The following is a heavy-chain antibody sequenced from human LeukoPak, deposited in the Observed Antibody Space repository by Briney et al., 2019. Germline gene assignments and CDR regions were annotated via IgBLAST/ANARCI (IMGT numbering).Heavy chain of an antibody. V-gene: IGHV3-74*01. CDR2: INGAGTSL. CDR3: TRARSGFGGYD. Sequence: GGSLRLSCAASGFAFNTYWMHWVRHEPGKGLVWVSRINGAGTSLQYADSVKGRFNISRDNAKNTLYLQMNSLRAEDTAMYYCTRARSGFGGYDWGQGTLVTVSS. CDR1: GFAFNTYW. D-gene: IGHD5-12*01. J-gene: IGHJ4*02.